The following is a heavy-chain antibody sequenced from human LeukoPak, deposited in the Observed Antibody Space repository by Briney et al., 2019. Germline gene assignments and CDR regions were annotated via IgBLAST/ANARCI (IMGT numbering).Heavy chain of an antibody. V-gene: IGHV3-23*01. D-gene: IGHD3-22*01. Sequence: GGSLRLSCAASGFTFSSYAMSWVRQAPGKGLEWVSAISGSGGSTYYADSVKGRFTISRDNSKNTLYLQMNSLRAEDTAVYCCARVGVVVNYYYYYYMDVWGKGTTVTVSS. CDR1: GFTFSSYA. CDR3: ARVGVVVNYYYYYYMDV. J-gene: IGHJ6*03. CDR2: ISGSGGST.